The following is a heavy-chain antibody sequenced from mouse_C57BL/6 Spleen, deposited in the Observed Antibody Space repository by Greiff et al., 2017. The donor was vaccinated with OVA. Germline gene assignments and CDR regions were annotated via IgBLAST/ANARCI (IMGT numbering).Heavy chain of an antibody. J-gene: IGHJ1*03. Sequence: EVQRVESGGGLVQPGGSLKLSCAASGFTFSDYYMYWVRQTPEKRLEWVAYISNGGGSTYYPDTVKGRFTISRDNAKNTLYLQMSRLKSEDTAMYYCTRGGSSYWYFDVWGTGTTVTVSS. CDR3: TRGGSSYWYFDV. V-gene: IGHV5-12*01. D-gene: IGHD1-1*01. CDR2: ISNGGGST. CDR1: GFTFSDYY.